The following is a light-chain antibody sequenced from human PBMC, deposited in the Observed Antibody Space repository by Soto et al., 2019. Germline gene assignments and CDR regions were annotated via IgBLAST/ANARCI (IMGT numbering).Light chain of an antibody. CDR1: QTISTY. V-gene: IGKV1-39*01. J-gene: IGKJ2*01. Sequence: DIQMTQSPSSLSASVGDRVTITCRASQTISTYLNWYQQKPGKAPRLLIYDASSLLSGVPSRFSDSGSGTDFTVTIASLQPDDGSTYSCQQSDSTPYTFGQGTKVEI. CDR3: QQSDSTPYT. CDR2: DAS.